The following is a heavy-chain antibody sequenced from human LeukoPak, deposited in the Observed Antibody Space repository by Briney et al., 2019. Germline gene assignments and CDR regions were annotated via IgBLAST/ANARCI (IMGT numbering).Heavy chain of an antibody. D-gene: IGHD3-10*01. CDR3: ARDGYGLPPRVLDY. CDR1: GYTFTGYY. V-gene: IGHV1-2*02. CDR2: INPNSGGT. J-gene: IGHJ4*02. Sequence: AASVKVSCKASGYTFTGYYIHWVRQAPGQGLEWMGWINPNSGGTDHAQKFQGRVTMTRDTSISTAYMELSRLRSDDTAVYYCARDGYGLPPRVLDYWGQGTLVTVSS.